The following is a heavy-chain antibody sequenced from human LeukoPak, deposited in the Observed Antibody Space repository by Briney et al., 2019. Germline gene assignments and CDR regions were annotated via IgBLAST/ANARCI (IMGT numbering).Heavy chain of an antibody. CDR2: IIGSGRDT. CDR1: GFTFSSYA. CDR3: AELGITMIGGV. Sequence: PGGSLRLSCAASGFTFSSYAMNWVRQAPGKRLEWVSSIIGSGRDTYYADSVKGRITISRDNSKNTVYLQMNSLRAEDTAVYYCAELGITMIGGVWGKGTTVTISS. D-gene: IGHD3-10*02. J-gene: IGHJ6*04. V-gene: IGHV3-23*01.